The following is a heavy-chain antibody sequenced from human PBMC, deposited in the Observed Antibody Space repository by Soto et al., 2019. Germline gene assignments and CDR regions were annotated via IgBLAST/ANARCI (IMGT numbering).Heavy chain of an antibody. J-gene: IGHJ4*02. V-gene: IGHV1-69*13. CDR1: GGTFSSYA. CDR3: ARAARHDYGDYDPSFDY. CDR2: IIPIFGTA. Sequence: SVKVFCKASGGTFSSYAISWVRQAPGQGLEWMGGIIPIFGTANYAQKFQGRVTITADESTSTAYMELSSLRSEDTAVYYCARAARHDYGDYDPSFDYWGQGTLVTVSS. D-gene: IGHD4-17*01.